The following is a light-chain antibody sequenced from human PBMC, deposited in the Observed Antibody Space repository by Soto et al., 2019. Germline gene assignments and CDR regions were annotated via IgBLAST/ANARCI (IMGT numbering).Light chain of an antibody. Sequence: EIVLTQSPGTLSLSPGERATLSCRASQSVTSYLAWYQQKPGQAPRLLIYASSTRATGIPDRFSGGGSGTDFTLTISSLQPEDFAVYYCQQYSTSQTFGQGTKVVI. CDR2: ASS. V-gene: IGKV3-20*01. J-gene: IGKJ1*01. CDR3: QQYSTSQT. CDR1: QSVTSY.